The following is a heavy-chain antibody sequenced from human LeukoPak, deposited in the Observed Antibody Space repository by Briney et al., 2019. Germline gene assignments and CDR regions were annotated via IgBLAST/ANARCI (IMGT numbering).Heavy chain of an antibody. J-gene: IGHJ4*02. CDR1: GFTVSSNY. CDR3: ARGTVTMVDY. Sequence: GGSLRLSCAASGFTVSSNYMSWVRXAPGRXLEWVSVIYSGGSTYYADSVKGRFTISRDNSKNTLFLQMNSLRAGDTAVYYCARGTVTMVDYWGQGTLVTVSS. CDR2: IYSGGST. D-gene: IGHD3-10*01. V-gene: IGHV3-66*01.